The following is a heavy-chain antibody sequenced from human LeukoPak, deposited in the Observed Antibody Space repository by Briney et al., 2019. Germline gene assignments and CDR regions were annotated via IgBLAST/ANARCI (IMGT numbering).Heavy chain of an antibody. Sequence: GGSLSPSCAASGFTFSTFWMHWVRHAPGRGVVWDSRINPDGSITTYADSVKGRFTISRDNAKNTLYLQMNSLRDEATAVYYCASLGTLVPWGQGTLVTVSS. D-gene: IGHD3-9*01. CDR2: INPDGSIT. CDR1: GFTFSTFW. CDR3: ASLGTLVP. J-gene: IGHJ5*02. V-gene: IGHV3-74*01.